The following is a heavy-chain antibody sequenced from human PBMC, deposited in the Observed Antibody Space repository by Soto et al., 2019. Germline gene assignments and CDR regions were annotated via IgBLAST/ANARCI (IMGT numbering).Heavy chain of an antibody. J-gene: IGHJ5*02. CDR1: GFTVDDYG. V-gene: IGHV3-20*01. CDR3: ARGAPWGINCSGGSCYNNWFDP. Sequence: GGSLRLSCAASGFTVDDYGMSWVRQAPGKGLEWVSGINWNGGSTGYADSVKGRFTISRDNAKNSLYLQMNSLRAEDTALYHCARGAPWGINCSGGSCYNNWFDPWGQGTLVTVSS. D-gene: IGHD2-15*01. CDR2: INWNGGST.